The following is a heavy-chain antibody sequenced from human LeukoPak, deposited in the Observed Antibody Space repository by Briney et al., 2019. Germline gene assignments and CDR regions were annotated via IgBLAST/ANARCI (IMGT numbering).Heavy chain of an antibody. J-gene: IGHJ4*02. Sequence: GGSLSLSCAASGFTFSSYWMNWVRQAPGKGLGWVSRIASDGSSTTYADFVKGRFSISRDNAKNTLYLQMNSLRVEDTAVYYCARGRPHGNDYWGQGTLVTVSS. D-gene: IGHD4-23*01. V-gene: IGHV3-74*01. CDR2: IASDGSST. CDR3: ARGRPHGNDY. CDR1: GFTFSSYW.